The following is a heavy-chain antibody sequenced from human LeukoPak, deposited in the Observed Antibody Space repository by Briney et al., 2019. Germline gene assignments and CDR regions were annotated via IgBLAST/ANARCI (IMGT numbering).Heavy chain of an antibody. CDR2: TRNKANSYTT. V-gene: IGHV3-72*01. J-gene: IGHJ4*02. CDR1: GFTFSSYS. Sequence: GGSLRLSCAASGFTFSSYSMNWVRQAPGRGLEWVGRTRNKANSYTTEYAASVKGRLTISRDDSKNSLYLQMNSLKTKDTAVYYCASSSSGYHFDYWGQGTLVTVSS. CDR3: ASSSSGYHFDY. D-gene: IGHD3-22*01.